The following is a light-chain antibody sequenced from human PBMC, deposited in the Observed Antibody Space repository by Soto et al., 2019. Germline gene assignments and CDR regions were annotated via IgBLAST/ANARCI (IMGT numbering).Light chain of an antibody. CDR3: QKYNSAPDGA. CDR2: AAS. V-gene: IGKV1-27*01. Sequence: DIQMTQSPSSLSASVGDRVTITCRASQGISNYLAWYQQKPGKVPKLLIYAASTLQSGVPSRFSGSGSGTDFTLTISSLQPEDVATYYCQKYNSAPDGAFGQGTKVEI. CDR1: QGISNY. J-gene: IGKJ1*01.